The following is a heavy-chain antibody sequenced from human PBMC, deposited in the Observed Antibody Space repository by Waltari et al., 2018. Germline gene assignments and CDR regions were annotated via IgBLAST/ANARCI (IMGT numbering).Heavy chain of an antibody. Sequence: EVQLVESGGGLVKPGGSLRLSCAASGFTFSSYSMNWVRQAPGKGLEWVSYSSSSSSYIYYAYSVKGRFTISRDNAKNSLYLQMNSLRAEDTAVYYCARDFPGDYNPDYGDYDSHLDYWGQGTLVTVSS. V-gene: IGHV3-21*01. CDR2: SSSSSSYI. CDR1: GFTFSSYS. J-gene: IGHJ4*02. CDR3: ARDFPGDYNPDYGDYDSHLDY. D-gene: IGHD4-17*01.